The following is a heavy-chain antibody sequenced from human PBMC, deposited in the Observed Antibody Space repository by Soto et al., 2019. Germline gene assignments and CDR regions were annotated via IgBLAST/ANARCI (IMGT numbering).Heavy chain of an antibody. D-gene: IGHD5-18*01. Sequence: ASVNVSCNASGYTFTSYYMHWVRQAPGQGLEWMGIINPSGGSTSYAQKFQGRVTMTRDTSTSTVYMELSSLRSEDTAVYYCARGRGYSYGLPYYFDYWGQGTLVTVSS. CDR3: ARGRGYSYGLPYYFDY. CDR2: INPSGGST. CDR1: GYTFTSYY. J-gene: IGHJ4*02. V-gene: IGHV1-46*03.